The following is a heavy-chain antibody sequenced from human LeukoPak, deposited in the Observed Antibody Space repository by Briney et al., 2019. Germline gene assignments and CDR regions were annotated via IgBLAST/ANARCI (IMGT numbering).Heavy chain of an antibody. V-gene: IGHV4-59*01. J-gene: IGHJ5*02. CDR3: ARDQYCSGGSCSGWFDP. Sequence: SETLSLTCTVSGGSISSYYWSWIRQPPGKGLEWIGYIYYSGSTNYNPSLKSRVTISVDTSKNQFSLKLSSVTAADTAVYYCARDQYCSGGSCSGWFDPWGQGTLVTVSS. CDR1: GGSISSYY. D-gene: IGHD2-15*01. CDR2: IYYSGST.